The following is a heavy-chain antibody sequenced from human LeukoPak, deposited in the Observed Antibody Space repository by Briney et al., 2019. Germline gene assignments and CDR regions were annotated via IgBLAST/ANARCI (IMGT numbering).Heavy chain of an antibody. D-gene: IGHD3-16*02. J-gene: IGHJ4*02. Sequence: GGSLRLSCAASGFTFSSYAMSWVRQAPGKGLEWVSAISGSGGSTYYADSVKGRFTISRDNSKNTLYLQMTSLRAEDTAVYYCAKRSTEPSFWGSHRYDHRTTKYYFDYWGQGTLVTVSS. CDR1: GFTFSSYA. CDR2: ISGSGGST. V-gene: IGHV3-23*01. CDR3: AKRSTEPSFWGSHRYDHRTTKYYFDY.